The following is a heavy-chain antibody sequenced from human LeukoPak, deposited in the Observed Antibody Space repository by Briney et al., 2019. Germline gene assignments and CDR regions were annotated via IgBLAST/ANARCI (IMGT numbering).Heavy chain of an antibody. V-gene: IGHV3-20*04. Sequence: GGSLRLSCAASGFTFDDYGMSWVRQAPGKGLEWVSGINWNGGSTGYADSVKGRFTISRDNSKRTLFLQMNSLRAEDTAFYYCAKAELGVDTFFDYWGQGTLVTVSS. J-gene: IGHJ4*02. D-gene: IGHD3-3*01. CDR1: GFTFDDYG. CDR2: INWNGGST. CDR3: AKAELGVDTFFDY.